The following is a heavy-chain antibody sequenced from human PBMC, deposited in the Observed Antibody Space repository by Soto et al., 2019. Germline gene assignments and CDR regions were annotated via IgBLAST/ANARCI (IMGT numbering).Heavy chain of an antibody. CDR1: GYTFTSYG. CDR3: ARAPLIVVDTALSSWFDP. CDR2: TSAYNGNT. D-gene: IGHD5-18*01. V-gene: IGHV1-18*01. Sequence: ASVKVSCKASGYTFTSYGISWVRQAPGQGLEWMGWTSAYNGNTNYAQKLQGRVTMTTDTSTSTAYMELRSLRSDDTAVYYCARAPLIVVDTALSSWFDPWGQGTLVTVSS. J-gene: IGHJ5*02.